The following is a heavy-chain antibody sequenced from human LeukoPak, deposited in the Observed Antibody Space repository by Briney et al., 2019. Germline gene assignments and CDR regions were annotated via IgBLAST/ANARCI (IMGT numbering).Heavy chain of an antibody. CDR3: ARRTAGAKDL. Sequence: GGSLRLSCAASGFIFSDSDMSWVRQAPGKGLEWVAAISSTGYTDNADSLKGRFSISRDNSKDTLYLQRNSLRVDDTAIYYCARRTAGAKDLWGKGTTVTVSP. V-gene: IGHV3-23*05. CDR1: GFIFSDSD. J-gene: IGHJ6*04. D-gene: IGHD6-19*01. CDR2: ISSTGYT.